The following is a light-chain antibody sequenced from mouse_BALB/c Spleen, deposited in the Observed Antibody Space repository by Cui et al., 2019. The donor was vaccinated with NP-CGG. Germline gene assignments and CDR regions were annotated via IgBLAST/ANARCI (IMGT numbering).Light chain of an antibody. V-gene: IGLV1*01. J-gene: IGLJ1*01. CDR3: VLWYSNHWV. CDR1: TGAVTTSNY. Sequence: AVLSQEAVLTTSPGETVTLTCRSSTGAVTTSNYANWVQEKPDHLFTGLIGGTNNRAPGVPARFSGSLIGDKAALTITGAQTEDEAIYFCVLWYSNHWVFGGGTKLTVL. CDR2: GTN.